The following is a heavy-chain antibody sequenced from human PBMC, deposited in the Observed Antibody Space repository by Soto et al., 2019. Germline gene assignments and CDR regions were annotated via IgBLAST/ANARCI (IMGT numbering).Heavy chain of an antibody. CDR1: GFTFSSYG. V-gene: IGHV3-30*18. J-gene: IGHJ4*02. D-gene: IGHD6-6*01. CDR3: AKDLLSSSSGTYDY. Sequence: QVQLVESGGGVVQPGRSLRLSCAASGFTFSSYGMHWVRQAPGKGLEWVAVISDDGSNKYYADSVKGRFTISRDNSKNTLYLQMNSLRAEDTAVYYCAKDLLSSSSGTYDYWGQGTLVTVSS. CDR2: ISDDGSNK.